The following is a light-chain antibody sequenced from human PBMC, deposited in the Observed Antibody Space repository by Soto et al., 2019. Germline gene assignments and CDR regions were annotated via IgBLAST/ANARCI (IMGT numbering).Light chain of an antibody. Sequence: QSVLTQPASVSGSPGQSITISCTGTSSDVGNYNYVSWYQQYPGRVPKLLIYMVSERPSGVPDRFSGSKSSNTASLTVSGLQAEDEADYYCSSYAGSNNFVFGTGTKVTVL. CDR1: SSDVGNYNY. V-gene: IGLV2-8*01. CDR3: SSYAGSNNFV. CDR2: MVS. J-gene: IGLJ1*01.